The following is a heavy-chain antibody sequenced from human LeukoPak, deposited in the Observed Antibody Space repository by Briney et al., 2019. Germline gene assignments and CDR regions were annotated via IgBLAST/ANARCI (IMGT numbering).Heavy chain of an antibody. CDR2: IKSKTDGGTT. J-gene: IGHJ6*03. CDR3: AREGIAVAGTYYYYYYMDV. D-gene: IGHD6-19*01. CDR1: GFTFSNAW. Sequence: PGGSLRLSCAASGFTFSNAWMSWVRQAPGKGLEWVGRIKSKTDGGTTDYAAPVKGRFTISRDDSKNTLYLQMNSLKTEDTAVYYCAREGIAVAGTYYYYYYMDVWGKGTTVTVSS. V-gene: IGHV3-15*01.